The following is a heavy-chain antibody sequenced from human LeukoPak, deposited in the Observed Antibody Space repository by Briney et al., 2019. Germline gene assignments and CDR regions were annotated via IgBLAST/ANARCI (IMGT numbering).Heavy chain of an antibody. CDR1: GFTFSSYA. CDR2: ISGSGGST. J-gene: IGHJ6*02. Sequence: GGSLRLSCAASGFTFSSYAMSWVRQAPGKGLEWVSAISGSGGSTYYADSVKGRFTISRDNSKNSLYLQMNSLRAEDTALYYCAKGAAGYYGMDVWGQGTTVTVSS. CDR3: AKGAAGYYGMDV. V-gene: IGHV3-23*01.